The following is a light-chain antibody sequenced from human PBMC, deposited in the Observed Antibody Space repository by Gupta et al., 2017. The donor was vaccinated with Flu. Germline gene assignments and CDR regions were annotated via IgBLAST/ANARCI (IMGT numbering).Light chain of an antibody. CDR2: GAS. J-gene: IGKJ1*01. CDR1: QSVSSSY. V-gene: IGKV3-20*01. CDR3: QQYGSPWT. Sequence: IVFTQSPGTLSLSPGERATLSCRASQSVSSSYLAWYQQKPGQAPRLLIYGASSRATGIPDRFSGSGSGTDFTLTISRLEPEDFAVYYCQQYGSPWTFGQGTKVEIK.